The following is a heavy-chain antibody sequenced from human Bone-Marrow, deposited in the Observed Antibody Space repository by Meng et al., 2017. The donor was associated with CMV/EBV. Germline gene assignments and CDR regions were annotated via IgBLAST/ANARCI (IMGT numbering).Heavy chain of an antibody. CDR3: ARDRGLQLTSYYFDY. V-gene: IGHV1-18*01. Sequence: GYNFTSYGISWVRQAPGQGLEWMGWISGYNDNTNDAQKFRDRVTMTTDTSASTAYMELRSLRSDDTAVYYCARDRGLQLTSYYFDYWGQGTLVTVSS. CDR2: ISGYNDNT. D-gene: IGHD4-11*01. J-gene: IGHJ4*02. CDR1: GYNFTSYG.